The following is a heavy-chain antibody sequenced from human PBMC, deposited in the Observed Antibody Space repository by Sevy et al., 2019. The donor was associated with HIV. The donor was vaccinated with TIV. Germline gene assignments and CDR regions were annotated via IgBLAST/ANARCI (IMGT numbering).Heavy chain of an antibody. CDR3: ARSWDYWGQMGY. CDR2: LKQDGSDK. D-gene: IGHD7-27*01. V-gene: IGHV3-7*03. CDR1: GFTFNNYW. J-gene: IGHJ4*02. Sequence: GGSLRLSCAASGFTFNNYWMTWVRLAPGKGLEWVANLKQDGSDKYYMESVKGRFNISRDNTKNSLYLQLNSLRAEDTAVYHCARSWDYWGQMGYWGQGTLVTVSS.